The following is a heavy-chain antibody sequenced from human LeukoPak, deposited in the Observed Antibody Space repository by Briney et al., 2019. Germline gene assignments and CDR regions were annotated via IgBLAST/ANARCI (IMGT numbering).Heavy chain of an antibody. Sequence: ASVKVSCKASRYTFTSYGISWVRQAPGQGLDWMGWISAYNGNTNYAQKLQGRVTMTTDTSTSTAYMELRSLRSDDTAVYYCARVRWVGSSGYYSYYYGMDVWGQGTTVTVSS. CDR3: ARVRWVGSSGYYSYYYGMDV. D-gene: IGHD3-22*01. J-gene: IGHJ6*02. CDR2: ISAYNGNT. V-gene: IGHV1-18*01. CDR1: RYTFTSYG.